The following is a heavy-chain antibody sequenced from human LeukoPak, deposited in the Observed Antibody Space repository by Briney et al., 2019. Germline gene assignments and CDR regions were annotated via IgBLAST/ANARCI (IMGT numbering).Heavy chain of an antibody. J-gene: IGHJ3*02. V-gene: IGHV3-11*01. D-gene: IGHD3-22*01. Sequence: PGGSLRLSCAASGFTFSDYYMSWIRQAPGKGLEWVSYISSSGSTIYYADSVKGRFTISRDNAKNSLYLQMNSLRAEDTALYHCARGAYYYDSSGYYDAFDIWGQGTMVTVSS. CDR3: ARGAYYYDSSGYYDAFDI. CDR1: GFTFSDYY. CDR2: ISSSGSTI.